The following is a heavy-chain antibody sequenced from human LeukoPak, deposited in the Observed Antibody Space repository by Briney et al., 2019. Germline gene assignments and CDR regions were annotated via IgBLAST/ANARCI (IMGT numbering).Heavy chain of an antibody. CDR1: GFTFSSYA. D-gene: IGHD6-19*01. CDR3: ARVSSGWEFDY. CDR2: ISGSGGST. Sequence: PGGSLRLSCAASGFTFSSYAMSWVRQVPGKGLEWVSAISGSGGSTYYGDSVKGRLTISRDNSKNTLYLQMNSLRAEDTAVYYCARVSSGWEFDYWGQGTLVTVSS. V-gene: IGHV3-23*01. J-gene: IGHJ4*02.